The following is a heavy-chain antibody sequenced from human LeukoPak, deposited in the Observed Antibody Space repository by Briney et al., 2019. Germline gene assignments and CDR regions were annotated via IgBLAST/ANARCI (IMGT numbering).Heavy chain of an antibody. Sequence: SETLSLTCIVSGGSISSDSYYWSWIRQPAGKGLEWIGRIYSGVTNYNPSLKSRVTISVDTSKNQFSLKLSSVTAADTAVYYCARGAYGSGSYYLPYYYYYYYMDVWGKGTTVTISS. D-gene: IGHD3-10*01. V-gene: IGHV4-61*02. CDR3: ARGAYGSGSYYLPYYYYYYYMDV. CDR2: IYSGVT. CDR1: GGSISSDSYY. J-gene: IGHJ6*03.